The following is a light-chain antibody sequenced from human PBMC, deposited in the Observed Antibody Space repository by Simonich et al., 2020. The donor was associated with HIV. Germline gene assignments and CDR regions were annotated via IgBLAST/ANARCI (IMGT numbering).Light chain of an antibody. CDR3: QQANSFPIT. V-gene: IGKV3-11*01. CDR1: QSVSSY. CDR2: DAS. Sequence: EIVLTQSPATLSLSPVERGTLSCKASQSVSSYLAWYQQKPGQAPMLLIYDASNRATGIPARFSGSGSGTDFTLTITNLQPEDSATYYCQQANSFPITFGQGTRLEI. J-gene: IGKJ5*01.